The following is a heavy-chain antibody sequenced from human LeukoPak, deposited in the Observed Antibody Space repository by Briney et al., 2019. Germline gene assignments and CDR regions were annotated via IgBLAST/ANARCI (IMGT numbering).Heavy chain of an antibody. CDR1: GFTFSSYC. V-gene: IGHV3-21*01. CDR3: ARGPYSSSWSDY. D-gene: IGHD6-13*01. CDR2: ISSSGSYI. Sequence: PGGSLRLSCAASGFTFSSYCMNWVRQAPGKGLEWVSSISSSGSYIYYADSVKGGFTISRDNAKNSLYLQMNSLRAEDTAVYYCARGPYSSSWSDYWGQGTLVTVSS. J-gene: IGHJ4*02.